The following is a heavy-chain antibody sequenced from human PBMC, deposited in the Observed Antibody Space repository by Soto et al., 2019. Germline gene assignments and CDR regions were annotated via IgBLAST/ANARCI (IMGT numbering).Heavy chain of an antibody. CDR3: ARDKTLYDFWSGYYQSYFDY. J-gene: IGHJ4*02. D-gene: IGHD3-3*01. CDR1: GFTFSSYS. Sequence: EVQLVESGGGLVKPGGSLRLSCAASGFTFSSYSMNWVRQAPGKGLEWVSSISSSSSYIYYADSVKGRFTISRDNAKNSQYLQMNSLRADDTAVYYCARDKTLYDFWSGYYQSYFDYWGQGTLVTVSS. V-gene: IGHV3-21*01. CDR2: ISSSSSYI.